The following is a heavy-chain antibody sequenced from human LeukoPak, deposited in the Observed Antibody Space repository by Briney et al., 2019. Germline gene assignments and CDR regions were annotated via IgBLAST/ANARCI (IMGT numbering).Heavy chain of an antibody. J-gene: IGHJ4*02. V-gene: IGHV4-38-2*01. CDR1: GYFISSGYY. Sequence: SETLSLTCAVSGYFISSGYYWVWIRQPPGKGLEWIGSIYHSGSIYHNPSLKSRVTISVDTSKNQFSLKLSSVTAADTAVYYCARVKSSSWYVYWGQGTLVTVSS. CDR3: ARVKSSSWYVY. CDR2: IYHSGSI. D-gene: IGHD6-13*01.